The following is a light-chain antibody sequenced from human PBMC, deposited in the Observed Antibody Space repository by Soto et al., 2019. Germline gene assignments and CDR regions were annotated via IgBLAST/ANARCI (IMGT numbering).Light chain of an antibody. J-gene: IGLJ2*01. V-gene: IGLV2-14*01. CDR2: DVS. CDR3: SSYTSSSTVV. Sequence: QSALTQPASVSGSPGQSITISCTGTSSDVGGYNYVSWYQQHPGKAPKLMIYDVSNRPSGVSNRLSGSKSGNTASLTISGLQAGDEDDYYCSSYTSSSTVVFGGGTKLTVL. CDR1: SSDVGGYNY.